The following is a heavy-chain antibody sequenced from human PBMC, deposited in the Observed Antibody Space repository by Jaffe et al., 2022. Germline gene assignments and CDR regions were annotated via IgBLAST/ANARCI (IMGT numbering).Heavy chain of an antibody. V-gene: IGHV4-39*01. Sequence: QLQLQESGPGLVKPSETLSLTCTVSGGSISSSSYYWGWIRQPPGKGLEWIGSIYYSGSTYYNPSLKSRVTISVDTSKNQFSLKLSSVTAADTAVYYCARQVEAINDYGDPKPHNDAFDIWGQGTMVTVSS. CDR2: IYYSGST. CDR3: ARQVEAINDYGDPKPHNDAFDI. J-gene: IGHJ3*02. CDR1: GGSISSSSYY. D-gene: IGHD4-17*01.